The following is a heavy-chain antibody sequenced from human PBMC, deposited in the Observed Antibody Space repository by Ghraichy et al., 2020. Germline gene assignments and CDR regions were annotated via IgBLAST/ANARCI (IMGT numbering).Heavy chain of an antibody. CDR2: IYSGGST. Sequence: GGSLRLSCAASGFTVSGNYMSWVRQAPGKGLEWVSVIYSGGSTYYADSVKGRFTISRDNSKNTLYLQMNSLRAEDTAVYYCASWPSSNGFFVRDYWGQGTLVTVSS. V-gene: IGHV3-53*01. CDR1: GFTVSGNY. J-gene: IGHJ4*02. CDR3: ASWPSSNGFFVRDY. D-gene: IGHD3-22*01.